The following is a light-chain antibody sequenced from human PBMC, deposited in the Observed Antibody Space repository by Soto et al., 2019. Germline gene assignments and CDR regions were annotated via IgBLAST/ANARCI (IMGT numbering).Light chain of an antibody. Sequence: EIVLTQSPATLSLSPGERATLSCRASQSVSNSLVWFQQQPGQAPRLLIYDPSNRATDIPARFSGSGSGTGFPLTSNSLEPEDLAVYYCQQRRNWPRTFGQGTKLEIK. CDR2: DPS. CDR1: QSVSNS. CDR3: QQRRNWPRT. V-gene: IGKV3-11*01. J-gene: IGKJ2*01.